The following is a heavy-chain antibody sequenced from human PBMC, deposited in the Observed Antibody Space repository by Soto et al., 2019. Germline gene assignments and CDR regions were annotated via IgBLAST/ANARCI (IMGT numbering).Heavy chain of an antibody. CDR2: ISAYNGNT. Sequence: GASVKVSCKASGYTFTSYGISWVRQAPGQGLEWMGWISAYNGNTNYAQKLQGRVTMTTDTSTSTAYMELRSLRSDDTAVYYCARDRHRSTMIVPLVPWGQGTLVTVSS. J-gene: IGHJ5*02. D-gene: IGHD3-22*01. V-gene: IGHV1-18*01. CDR1: GYTFTSYG. CDR3: ARDRHRSTMIVPLVP.